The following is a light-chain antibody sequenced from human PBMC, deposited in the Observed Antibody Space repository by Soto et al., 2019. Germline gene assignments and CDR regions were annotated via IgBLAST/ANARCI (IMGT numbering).Light chain of an antibody. Sequence: QYALTQPASVSGSPGQSITISCTGTSSDVGAYNYVSWYQQHPGKAPKLIIYDVSNRPSGVSNRFSGSKSGNTASLTISGLQAEDEAEYYCSSYASSSAYVVGTGTKVTVL. CDR1: SSDVGAYNY. V-gene: IGLV2-14*01. CDR3: SSYASSSAYV. J-gene: IGLJ1*01. CDR2: DVS.